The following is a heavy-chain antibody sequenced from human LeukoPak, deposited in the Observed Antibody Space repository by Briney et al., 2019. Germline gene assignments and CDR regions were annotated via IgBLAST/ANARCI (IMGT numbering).Heavy chain of an antibody. CDR1: GFTFTSSA. V-gene: IGHV1-58*02. J-gene: IGHJ4*02. D-gene: IGHD5-18*01. Sequence: SVKVSCKASGFTFTSSAMQWVRQARGQRLEWIGWIVVGSGNTNYAQKFQERVTITRDMSTSTAYMELSSLRSEDTAVYYCAADPDTAKEAGGTLWGQGTLVTVSS. CDR3: AADPDTAKEAGGTL. CDR2: IVVGSGNT.